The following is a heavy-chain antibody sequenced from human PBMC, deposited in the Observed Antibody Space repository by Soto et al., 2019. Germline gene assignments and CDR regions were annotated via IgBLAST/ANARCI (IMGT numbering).Heavy chain of an antibody. D-gene: IGHD3-3*01. Sequence: GGSLRLSCAASGFTFSNAWMNWVRQAPGKGLEWVGRIKSKTDGGTTDYAAPVKGRFTISRDDSKNTLYLQMNSLKTEDTAVYYCTTEYYDFWSGYNWFDPWGQGTLVTVSS. V-gene: IGHV3-15*07. J-gene: IGHJ5*02. CDR2: IKSKTDGGTT. CDR3: TTEYYDFWSGYNWFDP. CDR1: GFTFSNAW.